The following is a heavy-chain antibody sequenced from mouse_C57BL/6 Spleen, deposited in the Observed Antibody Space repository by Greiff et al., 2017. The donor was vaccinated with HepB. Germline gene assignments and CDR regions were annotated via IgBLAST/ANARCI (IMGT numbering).Heavy chain of an antibody. D-gene: IGHD1-1*01. CDR2: IYPGNSDT. V-gene: IGHV1-5*01. J-gene: IGHJ3*01. Sequence: EVQLQQSGTVLARPGASVKMSCKTSGYTFTSYWMHWVKQRPGQGLEWIGAIYPGNSDTSYNQKFKGKAKLTAVTSAGTAYMELSSLTNEDSAVYYCTSYYGSSPAWFAYWGQGTLVTVSA. CDR3: TSYYGSSPAWFAY. CDR1: GYTFTSYW.